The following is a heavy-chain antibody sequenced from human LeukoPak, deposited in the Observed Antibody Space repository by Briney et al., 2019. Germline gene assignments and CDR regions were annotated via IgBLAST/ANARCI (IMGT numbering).Heavy chain of an antibody. CDR2: IYYSGST. V-gene: IGHV4-59*01. CDR1: GGSISSYY. CDR3: ARGGSPLFIYGMDV. J-gene: IGHJ6*02. D-gene: IGHD3-10*01. Sequence: PSETLSLTCTVSGGSISSYYWSWIRQPPGKGLEWIGYIYYSGSTNYNPSLRSRVTISVDTSKNQFSLKLSSVTAADTAVYFRARGGSPLFIYGMDVWGQGTTVTVSS.